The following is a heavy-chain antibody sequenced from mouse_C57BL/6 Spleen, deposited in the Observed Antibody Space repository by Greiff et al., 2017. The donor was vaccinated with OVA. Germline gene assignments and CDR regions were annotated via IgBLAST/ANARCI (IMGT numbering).Heavy chain of an antibody. Sequence: QVQLKQSGAELVKPGASVKISCKASGYAFSSYWMNWVKQRPGKGLEWIGQIYPGDGDTNYNGKFKGKATLTADKSSSTAYMQLSSLTSEDSAVYFCARNGYDYDRWFAYWGQGTLVTVSA. V-gene: IGHV1-80*01. CDR3: ARNGYDYDRWFAY. CDR2: IYPGDGDT. D-gene: IGHD2-4*01. CDR1: GYAFSSYW. J-gene: IGHJ3*01.